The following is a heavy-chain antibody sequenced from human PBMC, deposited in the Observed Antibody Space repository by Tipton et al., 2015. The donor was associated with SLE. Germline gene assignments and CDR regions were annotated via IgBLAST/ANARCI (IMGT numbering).Heavy chain of an antibody. V-gene: IGHV4-59*01. CDR1: GGSISNYY. J-gene: IGHJ2*01. CDR3: VRDVTEAHYDF. CDR2: INYSGNT. Sequence: TLSLTCTVSGGSISNYYWNWIRLPPGKGLEWIGNINYSGNTRYNPSLKSRVTISGDTSKKQFSLNLRSVTAADTAVYYCVRDVTEAHYDFWGRGTLVTVSS.